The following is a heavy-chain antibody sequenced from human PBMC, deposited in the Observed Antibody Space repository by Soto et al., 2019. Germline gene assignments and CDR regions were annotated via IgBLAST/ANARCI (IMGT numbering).Heavy chain of an antibody. Sequence: GGSLRLSCAASGFTFSSYAMSWVRQAPGKGLEWVSAISGSGGSTYYADSVKGRFTISRDNSKNTLYLQMNSPRAEDMAVYYCAKDICSGGSCSSYFDYWGQGTLVTVSS. J-gene: IGHJ4*02. D-gene: IGHD2-15*01. CDR1: GFTFSSYA. CDR2: ISGSGGST. CDR3: AKDICSGGSCSSYFDY. V-gene: IGHV3-23*01.